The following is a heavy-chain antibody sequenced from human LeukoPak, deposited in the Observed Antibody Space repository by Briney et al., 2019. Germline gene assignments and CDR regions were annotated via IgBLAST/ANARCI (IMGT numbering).Heavy chain of an antibody. J-gene: IGHJ4*02. CDR3: ARGRGTIYMFDY. Sequence: GGSLRLSCAASGFTFSSHWMHWVRQVPGKGLVWVSRINSDGSSTTYADSVKGRFTISRDNARNTLYLQMNSLRAEDTAVYYCARGRGTIYMFDYWGQGTLVTVSS. CDR2: INSDGSST. V-gene: IGHV3-74*01. CDR1: GFTFSSHW. D-gene: IGHD2/OR15-2a*01.